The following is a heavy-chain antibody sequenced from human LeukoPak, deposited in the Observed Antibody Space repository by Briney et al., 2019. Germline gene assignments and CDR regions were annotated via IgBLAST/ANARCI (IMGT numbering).Heavy chain of an antibody. D-gene: IGHD2-21*02. CDR2: INHSGYT. Sequence: SETLSLTCAVSGVSFDDYYWSWVRQTPGKGLEWIGEINHSGYTNDSPSLKSRVTLSIDTSRKQFSLNLRSVTVADTGIYYCTRMTAGHDYWGQGTPVTVSS. J-gene: IGHJ4*02. CDR1: GVSFDDYY. CDR3: TRMTAGHDY. V-gene: IGHV4-34*01.